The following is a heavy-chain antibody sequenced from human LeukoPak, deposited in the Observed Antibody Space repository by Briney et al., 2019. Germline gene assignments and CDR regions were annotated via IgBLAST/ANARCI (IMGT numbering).Heavy chain of an antibody. Sequence: GGSLRLSCAASGFTFSDYYMSWVRQAPGKGLEWVSVIYSGGSTYYADPVKGRFTISRDNSKNTLYLQMNSLRAEDTAVYYCASRIAAAGTDYYYYYYMDVWGKGTTVTISS. CDR2: IYSGGST. V-gene: IGHV3-53*01. CDR1: GFTFSDYY. CDR3: ASRIAAAGTDYYYYYYMDV. D-gene: IGHD6-13*01. J-gene: IGHJ6*03.